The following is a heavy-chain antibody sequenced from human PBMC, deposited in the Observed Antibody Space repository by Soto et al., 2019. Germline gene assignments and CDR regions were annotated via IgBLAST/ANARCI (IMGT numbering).Heavy chain of an antibody. D-gene: IGHD6-13*01. J-gene: IGHJ2*01. Sequence: QVQLVESGGGVVQPGRSLRLSCAASGFTFSSYAMHWVRQAPGKGLEWVAVISYDGSNKYYADSVKGRFTISRDNSKNTLYLQMNSLSAEDTAVYYCAREIAAAYGWYFDLWGRGTLVTVSS. CDR1: GFTFSSYA. CDR3: AREIAAAYGWYFDL. V-gene: IGHV3-30-3*01. CDR2: ISYDGSNK.